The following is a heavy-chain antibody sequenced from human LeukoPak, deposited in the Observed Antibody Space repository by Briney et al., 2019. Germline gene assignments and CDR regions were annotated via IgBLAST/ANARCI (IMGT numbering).Heavy chain of an antibody. Sequence: SETLSLTCTVSGGSISSYYWSWIRQPPEKGLEWIGYIYYSGSTNYNPSLKSRVTMSVDTSKNQFSLKLSSVTAADTAVYYCARCFYGSGSYYIAFDIWGQGTMVTVSS. CDR2: IYYSGST. CDR1: GGSISSYY. CDR3: ARCFYGSGSYYIAFDI. J-gene: IGHJ3*02. V-gene: IGHV4-59*01. D-gene: IGHD3-10*01.